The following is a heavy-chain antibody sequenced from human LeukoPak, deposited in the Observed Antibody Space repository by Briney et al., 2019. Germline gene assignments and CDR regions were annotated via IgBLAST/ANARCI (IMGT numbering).Heavy chain of an antibody. CDR3: ARGGGNSNSDY. CDR1: GDSW. CDR2: IKADGSST. Sequence: PGGSLRLSCAGSGDSWMHWVRQVPGKGLVWVSRIKADGSSTSYADSVKGRFTISNDNAENSLYLQMNSLRAEDTAVYYCARGGGNSNSDYWGQGTLVTASS. V-gene: IGHV3-74*01. J-gene: IGHJ4*02. D-gene: IGHD4-23*01.